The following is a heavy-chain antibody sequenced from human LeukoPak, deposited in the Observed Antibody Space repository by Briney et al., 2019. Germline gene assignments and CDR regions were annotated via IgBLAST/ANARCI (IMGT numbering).Heavy chain of an antibody. CDR2: IRNKNHNYAT. J-gene: IGHJ6*02. CDR1: GFTFSGSA. V-gene: IGHV3-73*01. D-gene: IGHD5-18*01. CDR3: ARGGFSMDTGYYYGMDV. Sequence: QTGGSLRLSCAAFGFTFSGSAMHWVRQASGKGLEWVGRIRNKNHNYATAYGASVKGRFTISRDDSKNTAYLQMNSLKTEDTAVYYCARGGFSMDTGYYYGMDVWGQGTTVTVSS.